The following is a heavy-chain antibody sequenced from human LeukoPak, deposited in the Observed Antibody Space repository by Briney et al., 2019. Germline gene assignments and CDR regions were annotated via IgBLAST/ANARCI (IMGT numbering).Heavy chain of an antibody. D-gene: IGHD3-16*02. V-gene: IGHV1-8*01. CDR1: GYTFTSYD. CDR2: MNPNSGNT. CDR3: VSGYQPPPFDY. J-gene: IGHJ4*02. Sequence: ASVKVSCKASGYTFTSYDINWVRQAPGQGLEWMGWMNPNSGNTGYAQKFQGRVTVTRNTSISTAYMELSSLRSEDTAVYYCVSGYQPPPFDYWGQGTLVTVSS.